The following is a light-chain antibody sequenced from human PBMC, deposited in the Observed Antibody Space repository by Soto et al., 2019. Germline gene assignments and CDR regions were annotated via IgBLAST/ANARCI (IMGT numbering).Light chain of an antibody. CDR1: QGINNL. V-gene: IGKV1-17*03. CDR2: AAS. Sequence: DIQMTQSPSAMSASVGDRVTITCRASQGINNLLGWFQQKPGTAPKRLIYAASSLESGVPSRFSGSGPGTEFTLTISSLQPEDFATYYCLQHNTDHPTFGQGTKV. J-gene: IGKJ1*01. CDR3: LQHNTDHPT.